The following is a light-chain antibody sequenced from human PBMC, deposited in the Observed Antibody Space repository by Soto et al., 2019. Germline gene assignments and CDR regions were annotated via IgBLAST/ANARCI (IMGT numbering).Light chain of an antibody. V-gene: IGLV2-14*01. CDR3: SSYTSSSTLV. CDR1: SSDIGVYNY. J-gene: IGLJ3*02. CDR2: EVT. Sequence: QSALTQPASVSGSLGQSITISCTGSSSDIGVYNYVSWYQQHPGKAPKLMIYEVTNRPSGVSNRFSGSKTGNTASLTISGLQAEDEAEYPCSSYTSSSTLVFGGGTKVTVL.